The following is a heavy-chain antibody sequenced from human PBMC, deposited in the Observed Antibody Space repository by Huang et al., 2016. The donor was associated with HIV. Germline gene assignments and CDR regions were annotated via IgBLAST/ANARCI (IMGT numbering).Heavy chain of an antibody. CDR3: ARGPRWLQFRYMDV. V-gene: IGHV1-69*13. J-gene: IGHJ6*03. CDR2: SIPVFGSA. CDR1: GDTFSNYA. D-gene: IGHD5-12*01. Sequence: QVQLVQSGTEVKKPGSSVKVSCKASGDTFSNYAITWGRQAPGQGLEWMGGSIPVFGSANYAQRFQGRVTITADESTSTAYMQLSSLRSEDTAVYYCARGPRWLQFRYMDVWGKGTTVTVSS.